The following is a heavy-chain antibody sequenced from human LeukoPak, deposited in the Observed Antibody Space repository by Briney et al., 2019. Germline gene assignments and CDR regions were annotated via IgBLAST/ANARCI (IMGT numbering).Heavy chain of an antibody. D-gene: IGHD4-17*01. CDR3: ARGLTTVTSLASY. V-gene: IGHV3-30*03. CDR1: GFTFSSYD. J-gene: IGHJ4*02. Sequence: VGSLRLSCAASGFTFSSYDIHWVRQAPGKGLEWVALISSDGGNKYFADSVKGRFTISTDNSKNTLYLQMNSLRPEDTAVYYCARGLTTVTSLASYWGQGTLVTVSS. CDR2: ISSDGGNK.